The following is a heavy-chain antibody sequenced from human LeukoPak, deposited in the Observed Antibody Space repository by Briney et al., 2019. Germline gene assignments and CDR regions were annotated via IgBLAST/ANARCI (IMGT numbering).Heavy chain of an antibody. J-gene: IGHJ6*01. D-gene: IGHD2-8*02. Sequence: ASVTETLKASGYTFIGHYIHWVRQAPGQGFEWLGWINPNSGATYYSQKFQGRVTLTRDTSISTAYMDLSSLTSDDTALYYCATDREGLRYWVRGPVTTVTVSS. CDR2: INPNSGAT. V-gene: IGHV1-2*02. CDR1: GYTFIGHY. CDR3: ATDREGLRYWV.